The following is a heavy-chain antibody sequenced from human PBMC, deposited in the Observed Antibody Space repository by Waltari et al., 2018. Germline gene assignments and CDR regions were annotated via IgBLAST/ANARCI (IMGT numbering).Heavy chain of an antibody. Sequence: QVQLVQSGAEVKKPGASVKVSCKASGYTFTGYYMHWVRQAPGQGFEWMGWINPNSGGTNLAQKFQGWVTMTRDTSISTAYMELSRLRSDDTAVYYCARDLGSGWYEQGMDVWGQGTTVTVSS. V-gene: IGHV1-2*04. J-gene: IGHJ6*02. CDR1: GYTFTGYY. D-gene: IGHD6-19*01. CDR3: ARDLGSGWYEQGMDV. CDR2: INPNSGGT.